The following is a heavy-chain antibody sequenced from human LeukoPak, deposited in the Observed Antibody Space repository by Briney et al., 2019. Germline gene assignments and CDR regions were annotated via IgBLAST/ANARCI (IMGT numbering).Heavy chain of an antibody. CDR1: GYTFTGYY. Sequence: GASVKVSCKASGYTFTGYYMHWVRQAPGQGLEWMGWINPNSGGTNYAQKFQGRVTMTRDTSISTAYMELSRLRSDDTAVYYCARAPYCSGGSCYRNWFDPWGQGTLVTVSS. V-gene: IGHV1-2*02. CDR3: ARAPYCSGGSCYRNWFDP. CDR2: INPNSGGT. D-gene: IGHD2-15*01. J-gene: IGHJ5*02.